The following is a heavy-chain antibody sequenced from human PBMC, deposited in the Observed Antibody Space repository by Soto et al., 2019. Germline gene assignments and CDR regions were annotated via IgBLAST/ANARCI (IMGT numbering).Heavy chain of an antibody. CDR3: AAELYERGVCCHFDY. D-gene: IGHD2-21*02. CDR2: IIVGSGQT. V-gene: IGHV1-58*01. J-gene: IGHJ4*02. CDR1: GFSFSNSA. Sequence: SVKVSCKTSGFSFSNSAVQWVRQARGQSLEWIGWIIVGSGQTKSAQNIQERLTITRDISTSTVYMELSSLNSEDTAVYYCAAELYERGVCCHFDYWGQGTLVTVSS.